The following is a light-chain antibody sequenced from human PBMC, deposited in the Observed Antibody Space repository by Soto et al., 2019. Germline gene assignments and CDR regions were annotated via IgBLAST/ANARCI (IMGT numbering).Light chain of an antibody. Sequence: DIQMTQSPSTLSASVGDRVTITCRASQSISSWLAWYQQKPGKAPKLLIYDASNLESGVPSRFSGSGSGTEFTLTSSSLQPGDVATYYCQQYNSYPWTFGQGSKVEMK. CDR3: QQYNSYPWT. CDR2: DAS. CDR1: QSISSW. J-gene: IGKJ1*01. V-gene: IGKV1-5*01.